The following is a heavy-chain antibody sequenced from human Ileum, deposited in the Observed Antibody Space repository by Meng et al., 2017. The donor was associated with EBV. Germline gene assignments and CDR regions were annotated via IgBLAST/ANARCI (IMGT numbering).Heavy chain of an antibody. CDR2: ISHSGST. D-gene: IGHD6-19*01. V-gene: IGHV4-4*02. CDR3: ARSPGWYSLDP. Sequence: QVQLQESGPGLVXPXXXXXLTCAVSGDSISTGLWWNWVRQSPEKGLEWIGEISHSGSTTYNPSLKSRVTILLDKTKNHFSLKLNSVTAADTAVYYCARSPGWYSLDPWGQGTLVTVSP. J-gene: IGHJ5*02. CDR1: GDSISTGLW.